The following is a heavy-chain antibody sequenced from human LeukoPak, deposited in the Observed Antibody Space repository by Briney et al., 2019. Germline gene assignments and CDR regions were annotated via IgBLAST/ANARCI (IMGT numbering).Heavy chain of an antibody. CDR1: GGSINNASYH. Sequence: PSETLSLTCTVSGGSINNASYHWGWIRQPPGKGLEWIGSIYYNGSTYYSPSLKSRLTISVDTSKNHFSLRLTSVTAADTAVYYCARHYYDSSGYWSPPGDYWAQGTLVTVPS. CDR2: IYYNGST. V-gene: IGHV4-39*01. CDR3: ARHYYDSSGYWSPPGDY. D-gene: IGHD3-22*01. J-gene: IGHJ4*02.